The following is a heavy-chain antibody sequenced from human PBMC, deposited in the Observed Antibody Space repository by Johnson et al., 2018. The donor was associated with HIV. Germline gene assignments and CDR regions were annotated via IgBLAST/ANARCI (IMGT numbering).Heavy chain of an antibody. D-gene: IGHD2-15*01. Sequence: VQLVESGGGLVQPGGSLRLSCAASGFDFSSSWMHWVRQAPGKGLVWVSRLRNDGSATTYADSGKGRFPISREHSRNALYLQMNSLRAEDTAVYYCARACSGGSCYEEKSPDAFDIWGQGTMVTVSS. CDR3: ARACSGGSCYEEKSPDAFDI. CDR2: LRNDGSAT. V-gene: IGHV3-74*02. J-gene: IGHJ3*02. CDR1: GFDFSSSW.